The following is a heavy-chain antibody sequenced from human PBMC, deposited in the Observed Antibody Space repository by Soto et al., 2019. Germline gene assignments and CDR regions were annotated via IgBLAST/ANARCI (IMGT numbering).Heavy chain of an antibody. CDR2: IRSKAYGGTT. J-gene: IGHJ6*02. D-gene: IGHD3-22*01. V-gene: IGHV3-49*03. CDR3: TRDLGYYDSSGYYYGPSQGNTYGMDV. Sequence: GGSLRLSCTASGFTFGDYAMSWFRQAPGKGLEWVGFIRSKAYGGTTEYAASVKGRSTISRDDSKSIAYLQMNSLKTEDTAVYYCTRDLGYYDSSGYYYGPSQGNTYGMDVWGQGTTVTVSS. CDR1: GFTFGDYA.